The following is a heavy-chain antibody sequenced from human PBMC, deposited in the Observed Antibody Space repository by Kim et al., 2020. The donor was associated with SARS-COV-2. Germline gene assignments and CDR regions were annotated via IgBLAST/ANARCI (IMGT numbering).Heavy chain of an antibody. Sequence: SETLSLTCTVSGYSISSGYYWGWIRQPPGKGLEWIGSIYHSGSTYYNPSLKSRVTISVDTSKNQFSLKLSSVTAADTAVYYCARIPYDSSGYYVGVGRNYFDYWGQGTLVTVSS. CDR2: IYHSGST. CDR1: GYSISSGYY. CDR3: ARIPYDSSGYYVGVGRNYFDY. V-gene: IGHV4-38-2*02. D-gene: IGHD3-22*01. J-gene: IGHJ4*02.